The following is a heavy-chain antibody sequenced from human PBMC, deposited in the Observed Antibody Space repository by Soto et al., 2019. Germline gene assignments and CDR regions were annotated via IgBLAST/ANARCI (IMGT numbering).Heavy chain of an antibody. CDR1: GFTFSSYG. D-gene: IGHD6-13*01. CDR3: AKILGGIAAAGPHNYYYYGMDV. CDR2: ISYDGSNK. Sequence: GGSLRLSCAASGFTFSSYGMHWVRQAPGKGLEWVAVISYDGSNKYYADSVKGRFTISRDNSKNTLYLQMNSLRAEDTAVYYCAKILGGIAAAGPHNYYYYGMDVWGQGTTVTVSS. V-gene: IGHV3-30*18. J-gene: IGHJ6*02.